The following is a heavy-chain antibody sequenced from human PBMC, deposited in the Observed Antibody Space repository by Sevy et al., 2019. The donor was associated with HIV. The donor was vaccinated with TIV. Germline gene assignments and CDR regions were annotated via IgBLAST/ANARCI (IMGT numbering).Heavy chain of an antibody. CDR3: ARSLYDFWSGYVGDYFDY. J-gene: IGHJ4*02. Sequence: GGFLRLSCAASGFTFSSYWMSWVRQAPGKGLEWVANIKQDGSGKYYVDSVKGRFTISRDNAKNSLYLQMNSLRAEDTAVYYCARSLYDFWSGYVGDYFDYWGQGTLVTVSS. CDR1: GFTFSSYW. D-gene: IGHD3-3*01. V-gene: IGHV3-7*01. CDR2: IKQDGSGK.